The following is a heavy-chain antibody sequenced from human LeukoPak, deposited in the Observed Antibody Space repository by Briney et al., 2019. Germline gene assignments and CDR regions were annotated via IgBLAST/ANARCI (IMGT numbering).Heavy chain of an antibody. D-gene: IGHD3-10*01. Sequence: SETLSLTCGVSGYSISRGYYWAWIRQPPGQGLEWIGTIYHTGSTYYTPSLGSRVTISVDTSKNEFSLNLNSVTAADTAVYYCARAGWIITSGIDYWGQGALVTVSS. CDR3: ARAGWIITSGIDY. V-gene: IGHV4-38-2*01. CDR1: GYSISRGYY. J-gene: IGHJ4*02. CDR2: IYHTGST.